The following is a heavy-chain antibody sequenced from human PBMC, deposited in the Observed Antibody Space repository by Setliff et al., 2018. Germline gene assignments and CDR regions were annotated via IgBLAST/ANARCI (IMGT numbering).Heavy chain of an antibody. CDR3: ARDQGSYGYRAFDF. J-gene: IGHJ4*02. CDR1: GFSFSDYS. CDR2: ISSSSTYI. D-gene: IGHD5-18*01. V-gene: IGHV3-21*01. Sequence: GGSLRLSCAASGFSFSDYSMNWVRQAPGKGLEWVSSISSSSTYIFYADSVRGRFTVSRDNAKNSLYLQMNSLRAEDTAIYYCARDQGSYGYRAFDFWGRGTLVTVSS.